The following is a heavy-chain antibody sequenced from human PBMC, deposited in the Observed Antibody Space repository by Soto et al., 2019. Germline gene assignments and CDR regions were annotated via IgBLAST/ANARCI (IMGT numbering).Heavy chain of an antibody. CDR2: ISSSGSTI. J-gene: IGHJ6*03. CDR3: VREAITPDYYYYYYMDV. V-gene: IGHV3-11*01. CDR1: GFTFSDYY. Sequence: PGGSLRLSCAASGFTFSDYYMSWIRQAPGKGLEWVSYISSSGSTIYYADSVKGRFTISRDNAKNSLYLQMNSLRAEDTAVYYCVREAITPDYYYYYYMDVWGKGTTVTVSS.